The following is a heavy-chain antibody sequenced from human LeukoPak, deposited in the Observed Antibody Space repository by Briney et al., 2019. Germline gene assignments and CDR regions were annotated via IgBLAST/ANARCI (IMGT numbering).Heavy chain of an antibody. J-gene: IGHJ3*02. CDR3: ARAPDIVVVPAAYDAFDI. V-gene: IGHV1-46*01. D-gene: IGHD2-2*01. CDR2: INPSGGST. CDR1: GYTFTSYY. Sequence: GASVKVSCKASGYTFTSYYMHWVRQAPGQGLEWVGIINPSGGSTSYAQKFQGRVAMTRDTSTSTVYMELSSLRSEDTAVYYCARAPDIVVVPAAYDAFDIWGQGTMVTVSS.